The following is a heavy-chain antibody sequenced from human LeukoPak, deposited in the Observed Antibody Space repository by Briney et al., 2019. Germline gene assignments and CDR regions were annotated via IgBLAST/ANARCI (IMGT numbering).Heavy chain of an antibody. V-gene: IGHV4-59*08. CDR1: GGSISSYY. D-gene: IGHD3-16*02. Sequence: SETLPLTCTVSGGSISSYYWSWIRQPPGKGLEWIGYIYYSGSTNYNPSLKSRVTISVDTSKNQFSLNLSSVTAADTAVYYCARHRRITFGGVIVTEYYFDYWGQGTLVTISS. CDR2: IYYSGST. CDR3: ARHRRITFGGVIVTEYYFDY. J-gene: IGHJ4*02.